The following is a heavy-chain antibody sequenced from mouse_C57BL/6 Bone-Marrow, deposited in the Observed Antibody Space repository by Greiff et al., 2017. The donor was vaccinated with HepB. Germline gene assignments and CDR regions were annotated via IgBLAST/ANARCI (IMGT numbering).Heavy chain of an antibody. CDR2: ISSGGDYI. CDR1: GFTFSSYA. V-gene: IGHV5-9-1*02. CDR3: TREGYGSSYWYFDV. Sequence: EVQVVESGEGLVKPGGSLKLSCAASGFTFSSYAMSWVRQTPEKRLEWVAYISSGGDYIYYADTVKGRFTISRDNSRNTLYLKMSSLKSEDTAMYYCTREGYGSSYWYFDVWGTGTTVTVSS. D-gene: IGHD1-1*01. J-gene: IGHJ1*03.